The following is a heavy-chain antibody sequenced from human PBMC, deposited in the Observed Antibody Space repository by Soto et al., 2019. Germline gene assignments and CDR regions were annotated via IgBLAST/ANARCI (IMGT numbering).Heavy chain of an antibody. CDR2: IYPGDSDT. CDR1: GYSFTSYW. J-gene: IGHJ4*02. V-gene: IGHV5-51*01. Sequence: GESLKISCKGSGYSFTSYWIGWVRPMPGKGLECMGIIYPGDSDTRYSPSCQGQVTISADKSKNTLYLQMNALTPEDTAVYYCARDSYYHSSSGYYVFDYWGQGTLVTVSS. CDR3: ARDSYYHSSSGYYVFDY. D-gene: IGHD3-22*01.